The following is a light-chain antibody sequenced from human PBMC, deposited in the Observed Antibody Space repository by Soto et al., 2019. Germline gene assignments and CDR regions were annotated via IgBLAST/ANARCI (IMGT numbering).Light chain of an antibody. V-gene: IGKV3-20*01. CDR3: QKYGSSPPT. CDR2: GAS. Sequence: EIVLTQSPGTLSLSPGERATLSCRASQSVSTNYLAWYQLKPGQAPGLLIYGASCRTTDIPNRFSGSGSGTNFDITLNRMKAEDFAVYYCQKYGSSPPTFGQGTKVEIK. J-gene: IGKJ1*01. CDR1: QSVSTNY.